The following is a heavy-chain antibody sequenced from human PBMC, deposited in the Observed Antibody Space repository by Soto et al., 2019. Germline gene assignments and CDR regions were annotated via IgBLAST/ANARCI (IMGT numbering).Heavy chain of an antibody. CDR3: ARDNSLVGSAYGMDV. V-gene: IGHV4-31*03. J-gene: IGHJ6*02. Sequence: SETLSLTCTVSGGCISSGGYYWSLIRQHPGKDLEWIGYIYYSGSTYYNPSLKSRVTISVDTSKNQFSLKLSYVTAADTAVYYCARDNSLVGSAYGMDVWRQGTTVTVPS. CDR1: GGCISSGGYY. CDR2: IYYSGST. D-gene: IGHD2-2*01.